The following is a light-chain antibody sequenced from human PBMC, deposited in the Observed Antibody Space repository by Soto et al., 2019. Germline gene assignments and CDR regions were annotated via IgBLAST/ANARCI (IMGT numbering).Light chain of an antibody. Sequence: QSVLTQPPSASGTPGQRVTISCSGSSSNIGSNTVNWYQQLPGTAPKLLIYSNNQRPSGVPDRFSGSKSGTSASLAISGLQSEDEADYSCAAWDDSLNGPVFGTGTKLTVL. CDR2: SNN. CDR1: SSNIGSNT. V-gene: IGLV1-44*01. J-gene: IGLJ1*01. CDR3: AAWDDSLNGPV.